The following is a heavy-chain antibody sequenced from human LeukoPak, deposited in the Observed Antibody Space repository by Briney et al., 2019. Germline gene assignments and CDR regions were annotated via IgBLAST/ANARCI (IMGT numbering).Heavy chain of an antibody. V-gene: IGHV3-30*02. J-gene: IGHJ4*02. CDR3: AKGGIVVVTAIPDY. D-gene: IGHD2-21*02. Sequence: GGSLRLSCAASGFTFSSYGMHWVRQAPGKGLEWVAFIRYDGSNKYYADSVKGRFTISRDNSKNTLYLQMNRLRAEDTAVYYRAKGGIVVVTAIPDYWGQGTQVTVSS. CDR2: IRYDGSNK. CDR1: GFTFSSYG.